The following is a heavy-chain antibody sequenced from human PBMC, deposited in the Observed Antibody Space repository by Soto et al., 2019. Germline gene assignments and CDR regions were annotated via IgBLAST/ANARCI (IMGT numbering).Heavy chain of an antibody. CDR3: ARGKGCSGGSCYSPDAFVI. V-gene: IGHV3-64*01. CDR2: ISSNGGST. J-gene: IGHJ3*02. Sequence: EVQLVESGGGLVQPGGSLRLSCAASGFTFSSYAMHWVRQAPGKGLEYVSAISSNGGSTYYANSVKGRFTISRDNSKNTLYLQMGSLRAEDMAVYYCARGKGCSGGSCYSPDAFVIWGQGTMVTVSS. D-gene: IGHD2-15*01. CDR1: GFTFSSYA.